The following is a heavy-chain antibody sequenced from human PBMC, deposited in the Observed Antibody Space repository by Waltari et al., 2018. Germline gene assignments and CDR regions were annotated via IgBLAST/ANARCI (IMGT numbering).Heavy chain of an antibody. D-gene: IGHD1-26*01. V-gene: IGHV4-59*01. CDR1: GGSTSTYY. CDR3: ARADTSTSYFYYYMDV. Sequence: QVQLQESGPGLVKPSETLSLTCTVSGGSTSTYYWRWVRQSPGKGLAWIGYIHDSGSSVYNPSLRSRVAISLDTPNNQFSLRLRSVTAADAAIYYCARADTSTSYFYYYMDVWGKGTTVTVSS. CDR2: IHDSGSS. J-gene: IGHJ6*03.